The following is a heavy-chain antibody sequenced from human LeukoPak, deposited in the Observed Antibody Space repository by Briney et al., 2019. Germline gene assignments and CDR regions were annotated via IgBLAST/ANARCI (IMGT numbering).Heavy chain of an antibody. D-gene: IGHD3-22*01. CDR2: IYPTGSI. J-gene: IGHJ4*02. V-gene: IGHV4-4*07. CDR1: GGSISSYY. Sequence: SQTLSLTCTVSGGSISSYYWSWIRQPAGKALEWIGRIYPTGSINYNPSLKSRVTMSVDTSKNQLSLKLTSLTAADTAVYFCARDPSTFSGYFDFWGQGTLVTVSS. CDR3: ARDPSTFSGYFDF.